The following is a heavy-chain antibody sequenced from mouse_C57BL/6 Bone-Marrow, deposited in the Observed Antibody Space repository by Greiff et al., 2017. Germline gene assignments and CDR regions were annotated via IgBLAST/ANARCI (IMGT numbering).Heavy chain of an antibody. Sequence: EVQLQQSGPELVKPGDSVKISCKASGYSFTGYFMNWVMQSHGKSLEWIGRINPYNGDTFYNQKFKGKATLTVDKSSSTAHMELRSLTSEDSAVYYCARSVEGIYYCVYYYGSSDYAMDYWGQGTSVTVSS. J-gene: IGHJ4*01. CDR3: ARSVEGIYYCVYYYGSSDYAMDY. CDR1: GYSFTGYF. CDR2: INPYNGDT. V-gene: IGHV1-20*01. D-gene: IGHD1-1*01.